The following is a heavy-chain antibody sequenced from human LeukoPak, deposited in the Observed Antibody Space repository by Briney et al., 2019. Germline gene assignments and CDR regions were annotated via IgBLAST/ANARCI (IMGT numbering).Heavy chain of an antibody. CDR3: ARDSGNYLDAFDI. CDR1: GFIFSNYY. D-gene: IGHD1-7*01. J-gene: IGHJ3*02. Sequence: GGSLRLSCAASGFIFSNYYMHWVRHPPGKGLVWVLHINSDGSDINYADSVKGRFTISRDNAKNTLYLQMNSLRAEDTAVYYCARDSGNYLDAFDIWGQGTMVTVSS. CDR2: INSDGSDI. V-gene: IGHV3-74*01.